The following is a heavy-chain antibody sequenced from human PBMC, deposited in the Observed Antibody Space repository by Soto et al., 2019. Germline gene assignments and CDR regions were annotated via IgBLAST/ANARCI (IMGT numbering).Heavy chain of an antibody. CDR1: GFTFTRYS. Sequence: GGSLRLSCAASGFTFTRYSMNWVRRAPGKGPEWVSSISSTTNYIYYGDSMKGRFTISRDNAKNSLYLEMNSLRAEDTAVYYCARESEDLTSNFDYWGQGTLVTVSS. J-gene: IGHJ4*02. CDR2: ISSTTNYI. V-gene: IGHV3-21*06. CDR3: ARESEDLTSNFDY.